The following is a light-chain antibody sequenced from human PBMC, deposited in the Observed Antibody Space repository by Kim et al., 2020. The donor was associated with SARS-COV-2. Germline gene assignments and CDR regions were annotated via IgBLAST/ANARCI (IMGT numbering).Light chain of an antibody. CDR2: LAS. Sequence: DIVMTQSPLSLPVSPGEAASISCRSSQSPLHSNGHNYLDWYLQKPGQSPQLLIYLASSRASGVPDRFSGSGSGTDVTLQITRVEAEDVGVYYCMQARQTPPWTFGPGTKLEI. CDR3: MQARQTPPWT. V-gene: IGKV2-28*01. CDR1: QSPLHSNGHNY. J-gene: IGKJ1*01.